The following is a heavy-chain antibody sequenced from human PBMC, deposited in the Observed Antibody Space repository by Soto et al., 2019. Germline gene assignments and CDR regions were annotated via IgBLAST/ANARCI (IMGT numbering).Heavy chain of an antibody. J-gene: IGHJ4*02. V-gene: IGHV4-39*01. CDR1: GGSISSSSYY. Sequence: SETLSLTCTVSGGSISSSSYYWGWIRQPPGKGLEWIGSIYYSGSTYYNPSLKSRVTISVDTSKNQSSLKLSSVTAADTAVYFCATLTEDGYCSSTSCYYFDYWGQGTLVTVSS. CDR2: IYYSGST. CDR3: ATLTEDGYCSSTSCYYFDY. D-gene: IGHD2-2*01.